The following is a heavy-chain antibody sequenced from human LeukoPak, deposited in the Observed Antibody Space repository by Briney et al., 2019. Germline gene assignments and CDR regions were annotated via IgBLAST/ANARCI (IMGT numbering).Heavy chain of an antibody. CDR3: ATVAQPRYCSVGSCYPLREFLMDV. D-gene: IGHD2-15*01. J-gene: IGHJ6*04. V-gene: IGHV1-24*01. CDR2: FDPEDGET. CDR1: GYTLTELS. Sequence: ASVKVSCKVSGYTLTELSMHCVRQAPERGREWMGGFDPEDGETLYAQKFQGRVTMTEDTSTDTAYMELSSLRAEDTAVYYGATVAQPRYCSVGSCYPLREFLMDVWGKGTTVTVSS.